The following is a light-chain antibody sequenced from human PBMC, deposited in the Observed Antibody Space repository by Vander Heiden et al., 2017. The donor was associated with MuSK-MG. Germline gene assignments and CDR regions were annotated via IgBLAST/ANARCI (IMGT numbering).Light chain of an antibody. CDR3: QQNKNWPPGT. CDR2: GAS. CDR1: QSVSSN. V-gene: IGKV3-15*01. Sequence: EIVMTQSPATLSVSPGERATLSCRASQSVSSNLAWYQQKPGQAPRLLIYGASTRDTGIPARFSGSGYGTEFTLTISSRQSEDFAVYYCQQNKNWPPGTFGQGTKVEIK. J-gene: IGKJ1*01.